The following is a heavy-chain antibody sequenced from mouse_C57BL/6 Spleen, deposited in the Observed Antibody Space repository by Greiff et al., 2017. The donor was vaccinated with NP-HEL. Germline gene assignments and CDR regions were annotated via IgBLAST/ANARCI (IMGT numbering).Heavy chain of an antibody. CDR3: ARRDDYDGFAY. D-gene: IGHD2-4*01. CDR2: INPNNGGT. J-gene: IGHJ3*01. CDR1: GYTFTDYN. Sequence: VQLKESGPELVKPGASVKIPCKASGYTFTDYNMDWVKQSHGKSLEWIGDINPNNGGTIYNQKFKGKATLTVDKSSSTAYMELRSLTSEDTAVYYCARRDDYDGFAYWGQGTLVTVSA. V-gene: IGHV1-18*01.